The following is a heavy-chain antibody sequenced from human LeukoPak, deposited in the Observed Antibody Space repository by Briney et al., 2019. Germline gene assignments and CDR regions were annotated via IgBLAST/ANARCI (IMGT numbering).Heavy chain of an antibody. Sequence: PSETLSLTCAVYGGSFSGYYWSWTRQPPGKGLEWIGEINHSGSTNYNPSLKSRVTISVDTSKDQFSLKLSSVTAADTAVYYCARGLPNWFDPWGQGTLVTVSS. CDR3: ARGLPNWFDP. CDR1: GGSFSGYY. J-gene: IGHJ5*02. CDR2: INHSGST. V-gene: IGHV4-34*01.